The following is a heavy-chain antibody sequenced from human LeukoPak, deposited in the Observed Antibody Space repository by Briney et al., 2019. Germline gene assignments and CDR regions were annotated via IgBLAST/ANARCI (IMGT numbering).Heavy chain of an antibody. CDR2: IYYSGST. V-gene: IGHV4-59*01. Sequence: SETLSLTCSVSGGSMNGYYWSWIRQPPGKGLEWIGYIYYSGSTNYNPSLKSRITISVDTSKNQFSLKLRSVTAADTAVYYCARGLPLGYFDYWGQGTLVTVSS. D-gene: IGHD1-26*01. CDR1: GGSMNGYY. J-gene: IGHJ4*02. CDR3: ARGLPLGYFDY.